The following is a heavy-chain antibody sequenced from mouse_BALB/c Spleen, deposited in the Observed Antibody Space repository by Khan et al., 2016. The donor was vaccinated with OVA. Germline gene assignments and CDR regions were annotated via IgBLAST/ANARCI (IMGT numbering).Heavy chain of an antibody. CDR2: IYPFNDDT. Sequence: VQLQQSGPELVKPGASVKMSCKASGYTFTSYVMHWVKQKPGLGLEWIGYIYPFNDDTKYNEKFKGKATLTSDKSSSTAYMELSSLTSEDSAAYYCAPVGTYYVSFAYWGQGTLVTVSA. D-gene: IGHD1-1*01. V-gene: IGHV1S136*01. CDR3: APVGTYYVSFAY. CDR1: GYTFTSYV. J-gene: IGHJ3*01.